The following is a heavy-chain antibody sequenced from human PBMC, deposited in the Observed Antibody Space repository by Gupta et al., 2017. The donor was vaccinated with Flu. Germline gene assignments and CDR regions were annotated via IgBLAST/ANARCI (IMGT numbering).Heavy chain of an antibody. CDR3: VRHSPGYNLYDYGMDV. Sequence: QLQLQESGPGLVKPSETLSLTCTVSGGSISSSSHYWGWIRQPPGKGLEWIASVYYRGSAYYHPSVSSRATMSVDSSKNRFSLKLTSVTAADTAVYFCVRHSPGYNLYDYGMDVWGQGTTVTVSS. CDR2: VYYRGSA. J-gene: IGHJ6*02. CDR1: GGSISSSSHY. V-gene: IGHV4-39*01. D-gene: IGHD5-18*01.